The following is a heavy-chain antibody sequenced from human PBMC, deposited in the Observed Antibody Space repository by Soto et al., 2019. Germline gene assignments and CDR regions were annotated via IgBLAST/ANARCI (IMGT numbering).Heavy chain of an antibody. CDR1: GGSISSSSYY. CDR2: IYYSGST. D-gene: IGHD3-10*01. CDR3: ARQPTMVRGAPGWIWFDP. J-gene: IGHJ5*02. V-gene: IGHV4-39*01. Sequence: PSETLSLTCTVSGGSISSSSYYWGWIRQPPGKGLEWIGSIYYSGSTYYNPSLKSRVTISVDTSKNQFSLKLSSVTAADTAVYYCARQPTMVRGAPGWIWFDPWGQGTLVTVSS.